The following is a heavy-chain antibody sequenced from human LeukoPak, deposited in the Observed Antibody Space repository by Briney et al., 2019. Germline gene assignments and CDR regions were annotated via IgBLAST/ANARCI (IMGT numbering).Heavy chain of an antibody. D-gene: IGHD4-11*01. CDR3: AREYSNYANWFDT. CDR2: IYYSERT. V-gene: IGHV4-59*01. Sequence: SETLSLTCTVSGGSISSYYWSWIGQPPGQRLEWIGYIYYSERTNYNPSLKSRVSISVDTSKNQFSLKLSSVTAADTAVYYCAREYSNYANWFDTWGEGALVTVSS. CDR1: GGSISSYY. J-gene: IGHJ5*02.